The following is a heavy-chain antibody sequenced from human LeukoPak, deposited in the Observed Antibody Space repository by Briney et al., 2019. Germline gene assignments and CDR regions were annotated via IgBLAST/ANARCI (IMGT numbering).Heavy chain of an antibody. CDR3: ARGGYGCSGGSCYSEGLAGNAFDI. J-gene: IGHJ3*02. Sequence: SETLSLTCTVSGGSISSHYWSWIRQPPGKGLEWIGYIYYSGSTNYNPSLKSRVTISVDTSKNQFSLKLSSVTAADTAVYYCARGGYGCSGGSCYSEGLAGNAFDIWGQGTIVTVSS. CDR2: IYYSGST. CDR1: GGSISSHY. V-gene: IGHV4-59*11. D-gene: IGHD2-15*01.